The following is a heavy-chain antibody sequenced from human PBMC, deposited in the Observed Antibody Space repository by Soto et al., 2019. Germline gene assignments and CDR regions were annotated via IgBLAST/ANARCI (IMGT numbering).Heavy chain of an antibody. D-gene: IGHD5-12*01. CDR1: GFTFSSYA. CDR3: AKSEGWLPHFDY. CDR2: LTGSGAST. Sequence: GGSLRLSCAASGFTFSSYAMSWVRQAPGRGLEWVSTLTGSGASTYYADSVKGRFTISRDNSKNTLYLQMNSLRADDTAVYYCAKSEGWLPHFDYWGQGTPVTVSS. J-gene: IGHJ4*02. V-gene: IGHV3-23*01.